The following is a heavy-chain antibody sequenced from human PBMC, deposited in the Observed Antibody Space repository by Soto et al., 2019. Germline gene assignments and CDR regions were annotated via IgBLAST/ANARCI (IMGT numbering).Heavy chain of an antibody. J-gene: IGHJ5*02. CDR3: AHSGPTSSWARGSWFDP. D-gene: IGHD6-13*01. CDR2: IYWDDDK. Sequence: XTLVNPTQTLTXTCTFYRFSLTTSGVGVVLSRQPPVKALEWLALIYWDDDKRYSPSLKSMLTITKDSCKKQVVLTMTNMDPVDIGPYYCAHSGPTSSWARGSWFDPCGQGPLVTVSS. V-gene: IGHV2-5*02. CDR1: RFSLTTSGVG.